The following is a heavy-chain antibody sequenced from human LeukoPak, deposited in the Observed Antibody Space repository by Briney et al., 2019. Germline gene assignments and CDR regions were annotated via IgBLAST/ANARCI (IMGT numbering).Heavy chain of an antibody. V-gene: IGHV3-48*01. CDR3: ARVIWSGYYQIDY. J-gene: IGHJ4*02. D-gene: IGHD3-3*01. CDR2: IRGGGSIT. CDR1: GFTFSSYS. Sequence: GGSLRLSCAASGFTFSSYSMNWVRQAPGKGLEWVSYIRGGGSITRYADYVKGRFTISRDNAKNSLYLQMNSLRAEDTAVYYCARVIWSGYYQIDYWGQGTLVTVSS.